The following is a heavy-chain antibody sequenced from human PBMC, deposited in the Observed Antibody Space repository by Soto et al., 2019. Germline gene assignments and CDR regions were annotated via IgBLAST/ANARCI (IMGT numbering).Heavy chain of an antibody. CDR2: IHYSGST. J-gene: IGHJ4*02. CDR1: GDSISITSYY. CDR3: ASTKDETLYFDY. Sequence: SETLSLNCTVSGDSISITSYYWGWVRQPPGKGLEWIGSIHYSGSTHYNPSLQSRVTISGDASKKQFSLKLRSVTAADTAVYYCASTKDETLYFDYWGQGTLVTVSS. D-gene: IGHD2-15*01. V-gene: IGHV4-39*01.